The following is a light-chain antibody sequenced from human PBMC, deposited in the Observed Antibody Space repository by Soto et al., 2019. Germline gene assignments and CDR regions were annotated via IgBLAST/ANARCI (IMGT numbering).Light chain of an antibody. CDR3: QLYGSSPT. CDR2: GAS. J-gene: IGKJ4*01. Sequence: EIVLTQSPGTLSLSPGERATLSCRASHWVSSSYLAWYQQKPGQAPRLRIYGASSRATGMPDMFSGSGSGTDFTLTISRLEPEDFAVYYCQLYGSSPTFGVGTKVESK. CDR1: HWVSSSY. V-gene: IGKV3-20*01.